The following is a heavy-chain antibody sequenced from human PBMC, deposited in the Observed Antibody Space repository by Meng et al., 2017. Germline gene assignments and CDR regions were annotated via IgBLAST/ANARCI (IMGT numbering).Heavy chain of an antibody. CDR3: HSGWYQAGDDY. Sequence: QVQLVQAGAEAKKPGSSVKVSCKASGGTFSSYAISWVRQAPGQGLEWMGGIIPIFGTANYAQKFQGRVTITADKSTSTAYMELSSLRSEDTAVYYCHSGWYQAGDDYWGQGTLVTVSS. V-gene: IGHV1-69*06. CDR2: IIPIFGTA. D-gene: IGHD6-19*01. CDR1: GGTFSSYA. J-gene: IGHJ4*02.